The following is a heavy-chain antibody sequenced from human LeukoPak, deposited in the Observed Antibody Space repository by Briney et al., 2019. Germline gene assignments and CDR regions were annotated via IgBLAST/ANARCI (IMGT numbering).Heavy chain of an antibody. CDR3: AREFTVGPTQTDAFDV. V-gene: IGHV3-74*01. J-gene: IGHJ3*01. CDR2: IKSDGSST. Sequence: PGGSLRLSCAASGFTLSSYCMHWVRQVPGKGPLWVSRIKSDGSSTSYAGSVKGRFTISRDNAKNTLYLQMNGLRVEGTAIYYCAREFTVGPTQTDAFDVWGQGTMVTVSS. D-gene: IGHD1-26*01. CDR1: GFTLSSYC.